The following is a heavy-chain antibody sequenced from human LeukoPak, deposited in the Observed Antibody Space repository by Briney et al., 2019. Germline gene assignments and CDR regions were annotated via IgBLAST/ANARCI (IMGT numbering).Heavy chain of an antibody. J-gene: IGHJ6*02. Sequence: SETLSLTCTVPGGSISSYYWSWIRQPPGKGLEWIGYIYYSGSTNYNPSLKSRVTISVDTSKNQFSLKLSSVTAADTAVYYCARDHGADYGYYYGMDVWGQGTTVTAS. CDR2: IYYSGST. D-gene: IGHD4-17*01. CDR1: GGSISSYY. CDR3: ARDHGADYGYYYGMDV. V-gene: IGHV4-59*01.